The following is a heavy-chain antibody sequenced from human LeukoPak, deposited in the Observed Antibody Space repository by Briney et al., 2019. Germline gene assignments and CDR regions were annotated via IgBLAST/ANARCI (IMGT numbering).Heavy chain of an antibody. CDR3: ARDLGFGSGSYGSFDY. CDR2: IYYTGST. V-gene: IGHV4-61*05. J-gene: IGHJ4*02. D-gene: IGHD3-10*01. CDR1: GGSISSSSYY. Sequence: PSETLSLTCTASGGSISSSSYYWGWIRQPPGKGLEWIGYIYYTGSTNYNPSLKSRVTISVDMSKNQFSLNLSSVTAADTAVYYCARDLGFGSGSYGSFDYWGQGTLVTVSS.